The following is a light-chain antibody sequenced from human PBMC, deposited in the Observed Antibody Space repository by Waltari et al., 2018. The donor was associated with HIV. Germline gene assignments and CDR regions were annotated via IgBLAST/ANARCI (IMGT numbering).Light chain of an antibody. Sequence: DIVMTQSPHSLALSLGESATINRKSSQNIFYRSKKANDLAWYQQKPGESPKLRIYWASSRASGVRDRFSGSGSRADFTLSISSLQSEDVAVYFCQKYYTTPPTFGPGTRVEIK. V-gene: IGKV4-1*01. J-gene: IGKJ1*01. CDR3: QKYYTTPPT. CDR2: WAS. CDR1: QNIFYRSKKAND.